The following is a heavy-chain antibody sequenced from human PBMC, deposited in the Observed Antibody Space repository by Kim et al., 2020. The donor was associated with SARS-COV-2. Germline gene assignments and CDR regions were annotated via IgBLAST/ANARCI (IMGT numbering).Heavy chain of an antibody. CDR3: AKGSSIVLMVYAIPSYYYYGMDV. Sequence: GGSLRLSCAASGFTFSSYAMSWVRQAPGKGLEWVSAISGSGGSTYYADSVKGRFTISRDNSKNTLYLQMNSLRAEDTAVYYCAKGSSIVLMVYAIPSYYYYGMDVWGQGTTVTVSS. CDR1: GFTFSSYA. CDR2: ISGSGGST. D-gene: IGHD2-8*01. J-gene: IGHJ6*02. V-gene: IGHV3-23*01.